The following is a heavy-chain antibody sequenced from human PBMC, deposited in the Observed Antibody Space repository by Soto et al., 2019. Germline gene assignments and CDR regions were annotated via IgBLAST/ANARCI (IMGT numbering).Heavy chain of an antibody. CDR2: ISSDGRNE. CDR3: ARGGTPYFDC. V-gene: IGHV3-30*04. Sequence: GGSMRLSCVASGFTFSRDGVLWVRQAPGKGLEWVATISSDGRNEHYADSVQGRFTVSRDNSKDTLYLQMDSLRDEDTAVYYCARGGTPYFDCWGQGTLVTVSP. CDR1: GFTFSRDG. J-gene: IGHJ4*02. D-gene: IGHD1-1*01.